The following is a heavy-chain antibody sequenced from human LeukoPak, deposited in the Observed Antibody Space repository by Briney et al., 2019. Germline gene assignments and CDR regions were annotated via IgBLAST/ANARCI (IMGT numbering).Heavy chain of an antibody. J-gene: IGHJ4*02. D-gene: IGHD3-10*01. V-gene: IGHV1-8*02. Sequence: EASVKVSCKASGGTFSSYAISWVRQATGQGLEWMGWMNPNSGNTGYAQKFQGRVTLTRNTSISTAYMELSSLRSEDTAVYYCARGSPVGYYYGSGDYFDYWGQGTLVTVSS. CDR3: ARGSPVGYYYGSGDYFDY. CDR1: GGTFSSYA. CDR2: MNPNSGNT.